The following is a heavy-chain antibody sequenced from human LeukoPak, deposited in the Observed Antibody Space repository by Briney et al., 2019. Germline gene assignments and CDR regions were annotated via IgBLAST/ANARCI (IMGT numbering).Heavy chain of an antibody. V-gene: IGHV3-30*18. CDR2: ISYDGSNK. Sequence: GRSLRLSCAASGFTFSSYGMHWVRQAPGKGLEWVAVISYDGSNKYYADSVKGRFTISRDNSQNTLYLQMNSLRAEDTAVYYCAKDADLDYYGSGSPFDYWGQGTLVTVSS. CDR1: GFTFSSYG. CDR3: AKDADLDYYGSGSPFDY. D-gene: IGHD3-10*01. J-gene: IGHJ4*02.